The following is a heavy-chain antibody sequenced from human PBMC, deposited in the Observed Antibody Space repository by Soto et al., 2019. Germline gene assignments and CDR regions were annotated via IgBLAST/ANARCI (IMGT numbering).Heavy chain of an antibody. CDR3: ARLNIYGDYPGRYWYFDL. V-gene: IGHV4-59*01. D-gene: IGHD4-17*01. CDR1: GGSISSYY. Sequence: QVQLQESGPGLVKPSETLSLTCTVSGGSISSYYWSWIRQPPGKGLERIGYIYYSGSTNYNPSLKGQVAISVDMCKTPFSLKLSSVSAAARAVYYCARLNIYGDYPGRYWYFDLWGRGTLVTVSS. CDR2: IYYSGST. J-gene: IGHJ2*01.